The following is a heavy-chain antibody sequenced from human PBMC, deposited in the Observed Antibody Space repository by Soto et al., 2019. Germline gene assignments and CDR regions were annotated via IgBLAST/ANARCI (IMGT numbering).Heavy chain of an antibody. CDR2: MNTNSGNT. D-gene: IGHD4-17*01. Sequence: QVQLVQSGAEVKKPGASVKVSCKASGYTFTSYDINWVRQATGQGLEWMGWMNTNSGNTGYAQKFQVIVTMTRNTSISTAYMELSSLRSEDTAVYYCARGDDGDYEGAFYIWGQGTMVTVSS. CDR1: GYTFTSYD. J-gene: IGHJ3*02. V-gene: IGHV1-8*01. CDR3: ARGDDGDYEGAFYI.